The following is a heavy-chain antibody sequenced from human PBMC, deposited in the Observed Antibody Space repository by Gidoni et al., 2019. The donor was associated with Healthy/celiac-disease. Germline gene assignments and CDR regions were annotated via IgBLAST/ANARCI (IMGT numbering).Heavy chain of an antibody. D-gene: IGHD3-22*01. V-gene: IGHV3-21*01. Sequence: EVQLVESGGGLVKPGGSLRLSCAASGFTFSSYSMNWVRQAPGKGLEWVSSISSTSSYIYYADSVKGRFTISRDNAKNSLYLQMNSLRAEDTAVYFCARDRTDYYDSSGYLWAKYYFDYWGQGTLVTVSS. J-gene: IGHJ4*02. CDR1: GFTFSSYS. CDR3: ARDRTDYYDSSGYLWAKYYFDY. CDR2: ISSTSSYI.